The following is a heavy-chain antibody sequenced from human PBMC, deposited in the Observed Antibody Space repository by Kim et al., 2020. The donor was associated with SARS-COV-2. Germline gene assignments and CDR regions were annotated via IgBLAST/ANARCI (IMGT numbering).Heavy chain of an antibody. D-gene: IGHD3-22*01. V-gene: IGHV5-51*07. Sequence: GESLKISCKGSGYSFTSYWIGWVHQMPGKGLEWMGIIYPGDSDTRYSPSFQGQVTISADKSISTAYLQWSSLKASDTAMYYCARLGGWGYYPEMGFDIWGQGTMVTVSS. CDR3: ARLGGWGYYPEMGFDI. CDR1: GYSFTSYW. J-gene: IGHJ3*02. CDR2: IYPGDSDT.